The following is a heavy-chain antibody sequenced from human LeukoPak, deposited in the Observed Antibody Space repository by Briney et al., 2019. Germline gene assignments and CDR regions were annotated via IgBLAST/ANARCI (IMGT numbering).Heavy chain of an antibody. CDR2: IYSGGST. V-gene: IGHV3-66*01. CDR1: GFTVSSNY. D-gene: IGHD3-3*02. Sequence: GGSLRLSCAASGFTVSSNYMSWVRQAPGKGLEWVSVIYSGGSTYYADSVKGRFTISRDNSKNTLYLQMNSLRAEDTAVYYCARIWAGAFSYCYYGMDVWGQGTTVTVSS. J-gene: IGHJ6*02. CDR3: ARIWAGAFSYCYYGMDV.